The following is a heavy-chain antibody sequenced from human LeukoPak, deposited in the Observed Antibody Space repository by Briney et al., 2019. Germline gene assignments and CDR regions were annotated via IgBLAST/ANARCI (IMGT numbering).Heavy chain of an antibody. CDR2: IYIGHSDA. J-gene: IGHJ2*01. V-gene: IGHV5-51*01. CDR3: ARLIDWYFDL. Sequence: GESLKISCEGSGFNFARYWIGWVRQMPGKGLDYMGIIYIGHSDARYSPSFQGHVTMSADKSTGTALLQWSSLRASDTGIYYCARLIDWYFDLWGRGTLVTVSS. CDR1: GFNFARYW.